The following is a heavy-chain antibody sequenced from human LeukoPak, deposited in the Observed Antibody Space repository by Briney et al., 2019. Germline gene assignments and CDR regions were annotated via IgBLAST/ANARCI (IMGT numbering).Heavy chain of an antibody. CDR1: GFTFSSHS. CDR3: AKIVVPAAYYFYGMDV. V-gene: IGHV3-23*01. D-gene: IGHD2-2*01. CDR2: ISGNGVKT. Sequence: GGSLRLSCAASGFTFSSHSMNWVRQTPGKGLEWVSGISGNGVKTFYADSVKGRFTISRDNSKKTVDLQMNSLRVEDTAIFYCAKIVVPAAYYFYGMDVWGQGTTVTVSS. J-gene: IGHJ6*02.